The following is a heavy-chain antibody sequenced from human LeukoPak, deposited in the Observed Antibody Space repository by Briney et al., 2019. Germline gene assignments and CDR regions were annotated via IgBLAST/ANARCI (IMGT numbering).Heavy chain of an antibody. CDR3: ARADYGDRPGAFDT. CDR2: IYYSGST. CDR1: GGSISSSSYY. D-gene: IGHD4-17*01. V-gene: IGHV4-39*07. Sequence: KASETLSLTCTVSGGSISSSSYYWGWIRQPPGKGLEWIGSIYYSGSTYYNPSLKSRVTISVDTPKNQFSLKLSSVTAADTAVYYCARADYGDRPGAFDTWGQGTMVTVSS. J-gene: IGHJ3*02.